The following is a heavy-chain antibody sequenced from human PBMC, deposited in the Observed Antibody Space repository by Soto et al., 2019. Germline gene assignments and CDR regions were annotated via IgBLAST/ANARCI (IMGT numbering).Heavy chain of an antibody. Sequence: PSETLSLTCTVSVGSISNKRYYLGWIRQPPGKGLEWIGSIHYSWSTYDNPSLKSRVTISLDTSNNQXSLKLKSVTAADTAVYYCARHAHFGYCTPTSCDLVSSFDAWGQGTQV. V-gene: IGHV4-39*01. CDR1: VGSISNKRYY. CDR3: ARHAHFGYCTPTSCDLVSSFDA. CDR2: IHYSWST. D-gene: IGHD2-2*01. J-gene: IGHJ5*02.